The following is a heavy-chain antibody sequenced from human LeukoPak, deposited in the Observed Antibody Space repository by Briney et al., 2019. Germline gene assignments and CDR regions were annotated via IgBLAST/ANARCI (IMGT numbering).Heavy chain of an antibody. CDR3: ARYDYALNY. V-gene: IGHV4-30-4*01. CDR1: GGSLSRGDYY. Sequence: PSETLSLTCTLSGGSLSRGDYYWSWVRQPRGGGLEWIGYIYYSGSTYYNPYLKSRATISADTSKNQCSLKLSSVTAADTAVYYCARYDYALNYWGQGTLVTVSS. J-gene: IGHJ4*02. CDR2: IYYSGST. D-gene: IGHD4-17*01.